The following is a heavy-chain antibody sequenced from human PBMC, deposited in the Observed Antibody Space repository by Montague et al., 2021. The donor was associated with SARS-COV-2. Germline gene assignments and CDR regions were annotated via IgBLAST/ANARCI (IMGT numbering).Heavy chain of an antibody. CDR2: IYHSGTT. J-gene: IGHJ3*02. Sequence: SETLSLTCTVSGFSIASGDYWGWSRQPPAKGVEWIGSIYHSGTTXXNPXXXGRLTMSIDTSTNQFSLRLTSVTAADTAVFFCVREKPGGLRNVFDIWGQGTTVTVSS. V-gene: IGHV4-38-2*02. CDR3: VREKPGGLRNVFDI. CDR1: GFSIASGDY.